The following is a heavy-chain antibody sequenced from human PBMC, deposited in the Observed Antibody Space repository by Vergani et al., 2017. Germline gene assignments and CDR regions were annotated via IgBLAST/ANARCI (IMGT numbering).Heavy chain of an antibody. CDR3: TTPTKWELRYYFDY. CDR1: GFDFSSYI. D-gene: IGHD3-9*01. Sequence: VQLVESGGGVVQPGGSLRLSCVVSGFDFSSYIMNWVRQAPGKGLEWVSFVSTGTKSQSYAESVKGRFTISRDSAKNSLYLQMNSLKTEDTAVYYCTTPTKWELRYYFDYWGQGTLVTVSS. J-gene: IGHJ4*02. CDR2: VSTGTKSQ. V-gene: IGHV3-48*01.